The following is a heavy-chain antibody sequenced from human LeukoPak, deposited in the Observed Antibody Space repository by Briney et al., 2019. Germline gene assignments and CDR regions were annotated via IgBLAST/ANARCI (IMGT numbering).Heavy chain of an antibody. Sequence: SETLSLTCTVSGGSISSYYWSWIRQPPGKGLEWIGYIYYSGSTNYNPSLKSRVTISVDTSKNQSSLKLSSVTAADTAVYYCARQPSPDYYYYYGMDVWGQGTTVTVSS. J-gene: IGHJ6*02. CDR3: ARQPSPDYYYYYGMDV. CDR2: IYYSGST. CDR1: GGSISSYY. V-gene: IGHV4-59*08.